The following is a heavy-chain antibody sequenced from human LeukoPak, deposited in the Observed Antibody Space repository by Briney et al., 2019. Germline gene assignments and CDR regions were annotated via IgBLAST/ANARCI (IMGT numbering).Heavy chain of an antibody. CDR2: INPKSGDT. Sequence: ASVKVSCKASGYTFTDYYMHWVRQAPGQGLEWMGWINPKSGDTNFAQKFQGRVTMTRDTSITTAYMELSRLTSGDTAVYYCARDYYGSGSFSGHWGQGTLVTVSS. CDR1: GYTFTDYY. D-gene: IGHD3-10*01. J-gene: IGHJ4*02. V-gene: IGHV1-2*02. CDR3: ARDYYGSGSFSGH.